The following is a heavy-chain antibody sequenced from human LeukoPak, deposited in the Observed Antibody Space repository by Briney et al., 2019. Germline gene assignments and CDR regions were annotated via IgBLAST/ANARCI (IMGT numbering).Heavy chain of an antibody. D-gene: IGHD3-9*01. J-gene: IGHJ4*02. CDR1: GYTFTGYY. CDR2: INPNSGGT. Sequence: ASVKVSCKASGYTFTGYYMHWVRQAPGQGREWMGWINPNSGGTNYAQKFQGRVTMTRDTSISTAYMELSRLRSDDTAVYYCARGGYDILTGYSYYFDYWGQGTLVTVSS. CDR3: ARGGYDILTGYSYYFDY. V-gene: IGHV1-2*02.